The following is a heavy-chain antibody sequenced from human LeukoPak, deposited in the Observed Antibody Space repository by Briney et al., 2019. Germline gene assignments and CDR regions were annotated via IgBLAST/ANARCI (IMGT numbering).Heavy chain of an antibody. D-gene: IGHD2-21*02. Sequence: PSETLSLTCAVYGGSFSGYHWSWIRQPPGKGLEWIGQINHSGTTNYNSSLKSRVTISVDTSKNQFSLKLKSVTAADTAVYYCARDRCGGDCHPNWFESWGRGTLVTVSS. J-gene: IGHJ5*01. CDR2: INHSGTT. V-gene: IGHV4-34*01. CDR3: ARDRCGGDCHPNWFES. CDR1: GGSFSGYH.